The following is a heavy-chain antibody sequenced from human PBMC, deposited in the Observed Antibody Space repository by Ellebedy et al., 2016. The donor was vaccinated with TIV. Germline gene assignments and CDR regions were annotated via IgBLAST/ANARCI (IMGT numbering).Heavy chain of an antibody. CDR3: ARDLYASTWYFHH. Sequence: SETLSLTCTVSGVSISSYYWGWIRQPPGKGLEWIGSIHHSGSTYYNPSLNSRVTISVDTSKNQFSLKLSSVTAADTAVYYCARDLYASTWYFHHWGQGTLVTVSS. CDR1: GVSISSYY. J-gene: IGHJ1*01. CDR2: IHHSGST. D-gene: IGHD2/OR15-2a*01. V-gene: IGHV4-38-2*02.